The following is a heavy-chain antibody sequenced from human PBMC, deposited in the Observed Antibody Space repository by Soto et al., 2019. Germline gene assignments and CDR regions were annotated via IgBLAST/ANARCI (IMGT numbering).Heavy chain of an antibody. J-gene: IGHJ4*02. CDR1: GGTFSSYA. D-gene: IGHD3-22*01. CDR2: IIPMFGSA. V-gene: IGHV1-69*12. CDR3: ARAIYDSSGYPPDY. Sequence: QVQLVQSGAEVKKPGSSVKVSCKASGGTFSSYAFSWVRQAPGQGLEYMGGIIPMFGSANYAQKFQGRVTINADESTSTAYMELSSLRSEDTAVYYCARAIYDSSGYPPDYWGQGTLVTVSS.